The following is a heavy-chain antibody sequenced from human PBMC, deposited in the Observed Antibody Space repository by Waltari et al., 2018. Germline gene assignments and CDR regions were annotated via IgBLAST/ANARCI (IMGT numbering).Heavy chain of an antibody. Sequence: QVQLVQSGAEVKKPGSSVKVSCKASGGTFSSYAISWVRQAPGQGLEWMGGTIPILGTANYAQKFQGRVTITADESTSTAYMELSSLRSEDTAVYYCARELRYYYGSGNTWGQGTLVTVSS. V-gene: IGHV1-69*12. CDR1: GGTFSSYA. J-gene: IGHJ5*02. CDR3: ARELRYYYGSGNT. D-gene: IGHD3-10*01. CDR2: TIPILGTA.